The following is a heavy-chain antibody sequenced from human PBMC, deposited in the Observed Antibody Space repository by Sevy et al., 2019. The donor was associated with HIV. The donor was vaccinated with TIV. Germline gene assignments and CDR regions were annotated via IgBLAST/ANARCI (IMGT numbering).Heavy chain of an antibody. Sequence: GGSLRLSCAASGFTFSSYWMSWVRQAPGKGLEWVANIKQDGSEKYYVDSVKGRFTMSRDNAKNSLYLQMNSLRAEDTAGYYCARDYGDYVFYYYYYGMDVWGQGTTVTVSS. V-gene: IGHV3-7*01. D-gene: IGHD4-17*01. CDR3: ARDYGDYVFYYYYYGMDV. J-gene: IGHJ6*02. CDR1: GFTFSSYW. CDR2: IKQDGSEK.